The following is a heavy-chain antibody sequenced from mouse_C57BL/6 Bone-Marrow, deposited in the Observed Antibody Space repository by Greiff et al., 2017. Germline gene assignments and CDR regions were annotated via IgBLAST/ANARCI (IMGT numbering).Heavy chain of an antibody. V-gene: IGHV14-4*01. CDR1: GFNIKDAY. Sequence: VQLQQSVAELVRPGASVKLSCTASGFNIKDAYMHWVKQRPEQGLEWIGWIDPENGDPEYASKFQGKATITADPSSNTAYLQLSSLTSEDTAVYYFTTIYYGNYGAMDYWGQGTSVTVSS. CDR3: TTIYYGNYGAMDY. J-gene: IGHJ4*01. CDR2: IDPENGDP. D-gene: IGHD2-1*01.